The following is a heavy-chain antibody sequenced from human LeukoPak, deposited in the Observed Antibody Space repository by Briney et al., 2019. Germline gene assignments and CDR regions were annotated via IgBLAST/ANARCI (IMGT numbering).Heavy chain of an antibody. CDR1: GFTVSSNY. D-gene: IGHD3-3*01. CDR3: ARDWDFGVATADY. J-gene: IGHJ4*02. V-gene: IGHV3-66*01. CDR2: IYSGGST. Sequence: PGGSLRLSCAASGFTVSSNYMSWVRQAPGKGLEWVSVIYSGGSTYYADSVKGRFTISRDNSKNTLYLQMNSLRAEDTAVYYCARDWDFGVATADYWGQGTLVTVSS.